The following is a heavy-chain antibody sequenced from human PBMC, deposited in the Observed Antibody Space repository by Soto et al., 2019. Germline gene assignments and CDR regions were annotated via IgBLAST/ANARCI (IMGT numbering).Heavy chain of an antibody. J-gene: IGHJ3*02. Sequence: VQLVESGGGLVQPGGSLRLSCEGSGFTFSNDWMNWVRQAPGKGLEWVANIKQDGSEKNYVDSVKGRFTISRDNAKNSLYLQMNSLSVEDTAVYYCVVTTSTFGIWGQGAMVTVSS. CDR2: IKQDGSEK. D-gene: IGHD2-21*02. V-gene: IGHV3-7*05. CDR3: VVTTSTFGI. CDR1: GFTFSNDW.